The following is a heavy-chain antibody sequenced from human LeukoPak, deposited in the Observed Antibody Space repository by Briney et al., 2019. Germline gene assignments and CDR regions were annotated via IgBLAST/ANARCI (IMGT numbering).Heavy chain of an antibody. CDR3: AKPARTDYVDY. CDR1: GFTFSSYA. Sequence: GGSLRLSCEASGFTFSSYAMSWVRQAPGKGLEWVSSISGSGGSAYYTDSVKGRFTISRDNSKNTLYVQMTSLRAEDTAVYYCAKPARTDYVDYWGQGTLVTVSS. CDR2: ISGSGGSA. D-gene: IGHD1-14*01. J-gene: IGHJ4*02. V-gene: IGHV3-23*01.